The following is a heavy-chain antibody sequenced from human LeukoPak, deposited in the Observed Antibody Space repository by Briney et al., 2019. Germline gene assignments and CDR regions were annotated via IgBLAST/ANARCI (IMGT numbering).Heavy chain of an antibody. V-gene: IGHV1-2*02. CDR3: SRGRYFDWLSRNWFDP. Sequence: ASVKVSCKASGYTFSGYYIHWVRQAPGQGLEWMGWINPNSGGTNYAQKFQGRVTMTRDTSISTAYMELSRLRSDDTAVYYCSRGRYFDWLSRNWFDPWGQGTLVTVSS. D-gene: IGHD3-9*01. CDR2: INPNSGGT. J-gene: IGHJ5*02. CDR1: GYTFSGYY.